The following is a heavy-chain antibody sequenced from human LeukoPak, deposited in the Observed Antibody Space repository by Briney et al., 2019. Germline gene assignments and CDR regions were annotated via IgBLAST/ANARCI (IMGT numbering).Heavy chain of an antibody. CDR2: LSGSGITT. V-gene: IGHV3-23*01. J-gene: IGHJ4*01. D-gene: IGHD6-19*01. CDR1: GFTFSNSA. CDR3: AKGTYSSGWSYFDY. Sequence: PGGSLRLSCAASGFTFSNSAMSWVRQAPGKGLEWVPTLSGSGITTYYAVSVKGRFTISRDNSKNTLYLQMNSLRAEDTAVYYCAKGTYSSGWSYFDYWGHGTLVTVSS.